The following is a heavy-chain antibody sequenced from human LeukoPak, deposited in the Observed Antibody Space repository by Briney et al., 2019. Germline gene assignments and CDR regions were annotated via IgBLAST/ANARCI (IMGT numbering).Heavy chain of an antibody. Sequence: SETLSLTCTVSGGSISSYYWSWIRQPLGKGLEWIGYIYYSGSTNYNPSLKSRVTISVDTSKNQFSLKLSSVTAADTAVYYCARRRYSYGSFDYWGQGTLVTVSS. V-gene: IGHV4-59*01. J-gene: IGHJ4*02. CDR1: GGSISSYY. D-gene: IGHD5-18*01. CDR2: IYYSGST. CDR3: ARRRYSYGSFDY.